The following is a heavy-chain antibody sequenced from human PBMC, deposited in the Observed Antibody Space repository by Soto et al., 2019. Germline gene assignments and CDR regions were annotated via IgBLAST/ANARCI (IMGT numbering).Heavy chain of an antibody. V-gene: IGHV3-15*07. CDR3: TTRGALGY. D-gene: IGHD2-15*01. J-gene: IGHJ4*02. Sequence: EVQLVESGGGLVKPGESLRLSCAASDLSFSNAYINWVRQSPGKGLEWVGRIKSKTDGGTIDYAAPVKGRFIISRDDSSSTVYLQMNSLKTEEAAVYYCTTRGALGYWGQGTLVTVSS. CDR1: DLSFSNAY. CDR2: IKSKTDGGTI.